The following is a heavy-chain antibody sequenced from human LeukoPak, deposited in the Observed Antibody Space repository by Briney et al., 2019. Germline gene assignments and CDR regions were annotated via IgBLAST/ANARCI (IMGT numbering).Heavy chain of an antibody. V-gene: IGHV1-2*06. CDR1: GYTFIDCF. CDR2: INPNSGGT. Sequence: GASVKVSCKTSGYTFIDCFIHWVRQAPGQGLEWMGRINPNSGGTEYEQKFQGRVTMTRDTSISTAYMELIRLISDDTAVYYCARDPSSTPNWEFDYWGQGTLVTVSS. CDR3: ARDPSSTPNWEFDY. J-gene: IGHJ4*02. D-gene: IGHD7-27*01.